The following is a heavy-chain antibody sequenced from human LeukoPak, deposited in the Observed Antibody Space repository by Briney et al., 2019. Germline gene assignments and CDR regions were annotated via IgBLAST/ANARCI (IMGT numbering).Heavy chain of an antibody. V-gene: IGHV1-8*03. Sequence: ASVKVSCKASGYTFTSYDINWVRQATGQGLEWMGWMNPNSGNTGYAQKFQSRVTITRNTSISTAYMELSSLRSEDTAVYYCARGGTSYSNYGYYYYYYMDVWGKGTTVTVSS. CDR1: GYTFTSYD. D-gene: IGHD4-11*01. CDR2: MNPNSGNT. J-gene: IGHJ6*03. CDR3: ARGGTSYSNYGYYYYYYMDV.